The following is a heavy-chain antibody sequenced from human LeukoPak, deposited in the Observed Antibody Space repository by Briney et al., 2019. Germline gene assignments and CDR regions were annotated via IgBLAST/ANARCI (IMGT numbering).Heavy chain of an antibody. Sequence: PSETLSLTCIVSGGSISRCRNYWSWIRQPAGKGLEWIRCFYPSGSTNYNPSLKSLVTISVDTSKNQFSLKLSSVTAADTAVYYCARVDGSCSGGSCPSGNWFDPWGQGTLVTVSS. V-gene: IGHV4-61*02. D-gene: IGHD2-15*01. J-gene: IGHJ5*02. CDR2: FYPSGST. CDR1: GGSISRCRNY. CDR3: ARVDGSCSGGSCPSGNWFDP.